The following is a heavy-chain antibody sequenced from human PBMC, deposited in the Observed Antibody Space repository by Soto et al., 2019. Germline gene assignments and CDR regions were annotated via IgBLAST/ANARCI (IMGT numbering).Heavy chain of an antibody. J-gene: IGHJ3*02. CDR3: ARYLRGGDSSGWYFDDAFDI. D-gene: IGHD6-19*01. CDR2: ISSSSSTI. Sequence: GGSLRLSCAASGFTFSSYSMNWVRQAPGKGLEWVSYISSSSSTIYYADSVKGRFTISRDNAKNSLYLQMNRLRAEDTAVYYCARYLRGGDSSGWYFDDAFDIWGQGTMVTVSS. V-gene: IGHV3-48*01. CDR1: GFTFSSYS.